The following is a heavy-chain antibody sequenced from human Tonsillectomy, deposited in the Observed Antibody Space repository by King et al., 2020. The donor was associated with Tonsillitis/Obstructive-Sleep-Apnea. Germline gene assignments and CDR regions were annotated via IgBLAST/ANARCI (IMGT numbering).Heavy chain of an antibody. V-gene: IGHV1-8*01. Sequence: QLVQSGAEVKKPGASVKVSCKASGYTFTNYDINWVRQATGQGLEWMGWMNPNSGNTGYAQKFQGRVTMTRNTSISTAYMALSSLRSEDTAVYYCARDFYYDRSGYFHFDYWGQGTLVTVSS. CDR1: GYTFTNYD. CDR2: MNPNSGNT. CDR3: ARDFYYDRSGYFHFDY. J-gene: IGHJ4*02. D-gene: IGHD3-22*01.